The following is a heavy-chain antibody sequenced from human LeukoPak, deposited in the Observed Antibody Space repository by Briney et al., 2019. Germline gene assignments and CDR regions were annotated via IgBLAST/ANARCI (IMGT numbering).Heavy chain of an antibody. J-gene: IGHJ3*02. Sequence: GSLRLSCAASGFTFSAYTMNWVRQAPGKGLEWIGRIYTSGSTNYNPSLKSRVTISVDTSKNQFSLKLSSVTAADTAVYYCARHHSSGYYRDAFDIWGQGTMLTVSS. CDR3: ARHHSSGYYRDAFDI. V-gene: IGHV4-4*08. D-gene: IGHD3-22*01. CDR2: IYTSGST. CDR1: GFTFSAYT.